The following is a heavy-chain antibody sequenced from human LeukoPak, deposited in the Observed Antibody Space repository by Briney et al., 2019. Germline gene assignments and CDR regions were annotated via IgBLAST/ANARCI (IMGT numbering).Heavy chain of an antibody. D-gene: IGHD3-3*01. Sequence: ASVEVSCKASGYTFTGYYMHWVRQAPGQGLEWMGWINPNSGGTNYAQKFQGRVTMTRDTSISTAYMELSRLRSDDTAVYYCARGQSITIFGVVTQYPWGQGTLVTVSS. CDR1: GYTFTGYY. CDR2: INPNSGGT. CDR3: ARGQSITIFGVVTQYP. V-gene: IGHV1-2*02. J-gene: IGHJ5*02.